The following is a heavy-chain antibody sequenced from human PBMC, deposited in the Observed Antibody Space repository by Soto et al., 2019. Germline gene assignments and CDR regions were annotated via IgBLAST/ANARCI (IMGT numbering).Heavy chain of an antibody. D-gene: IGHD3-16*01. CDR2: IVVGSGNT. J-gene: IGHJ6*04. CDR3: AAGDRWKRDYEYSGMDV. V-gene: IGHV1-58*01. CDR1: GFTFTSSA. Sequence: SVKVSCKASGFTFTSSAVQWVRQAGGQRLEWIGWIVVGSGNTNYAQKFQERVTITRDMSTSTAYIELSSLRSEDTAVYYCAAGDRWKRDYEYSGMDVWGKGTTVTISS.